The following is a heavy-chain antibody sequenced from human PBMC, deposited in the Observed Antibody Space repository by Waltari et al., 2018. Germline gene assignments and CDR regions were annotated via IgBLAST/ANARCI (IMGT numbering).Heavy chain of an antibody. CDR3: ARDLHTAHP. J-gene: IGHJ5*02. V-gene: IGHV3-33*01. CDR1: GFTFSSYG. Sequence: QVQLVESGGGVVQPGRSLRLSCAASGFTFSSYGMHWVRQAQGKWLGGVVGIWYDGSNKYYAASLKGLVTSSRDNAKNTLYLQMNSLRAEDTAVDYCARDLHTAHPWGQGTLVTVSS. D-gene: IGHD5-18*01. CDR2: IWYDGSNK.